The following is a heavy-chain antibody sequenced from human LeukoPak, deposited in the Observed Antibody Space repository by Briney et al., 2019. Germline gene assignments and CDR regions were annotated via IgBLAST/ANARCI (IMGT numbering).Heavy chain of an antibody. Sequence: GGSLRLSCAASGFTFSSHGMNWVRQAPGKGLEWVSAISGSGGSTYYADSVKGRFTISRDNSKNTLYLQMNSLRAEDTAVYYCAKRYSSGWYWFDPWGQGTLVTVSS. V-gene: IGHV3-23*01. CDR3: AKRYSSGWYWFDP. CDR1: GFTFSSHG. D-gene: IGHD6-19*01. CDR2: ISGSGGST. J-gene: IGHJ5*02.